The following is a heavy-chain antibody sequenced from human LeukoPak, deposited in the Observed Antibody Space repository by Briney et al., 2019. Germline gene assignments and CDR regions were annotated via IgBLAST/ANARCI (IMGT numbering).Heavy chain of an antibody. D-gene: IGHD3-3*01. CDR1: GYTFTSYY. CDR3: ARAGTYYDFWSGPPLSDY. V-gene: IGHV1-46*01. Sequence: GASVTVSCKASGYTFTSYYMHWVRQAPGQGLEWMGIINPSGGSTSYAQKFQGRVTMTRDTSTSTVYMELSSLRSEDTAVYYCARAGTYYDFWSGPPLSDYWGQGTLVTVSS. CDR2: INPSGGST. J-gene: IGHJ4*02.